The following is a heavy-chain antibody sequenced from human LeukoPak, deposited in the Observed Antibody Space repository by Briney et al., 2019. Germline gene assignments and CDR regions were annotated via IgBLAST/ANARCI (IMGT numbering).Heavy chain of an antibody. V-gene: IGHV3-7*03. CDR2: IRQYGSEK. D-gene: IGHD6-25*01. CDR3: ARSGPIDI. CDR1: GFTFSSYG. J-gene: IGHJ3*02. Sequence: GGSLRLSCAASGFTFSSYGMHWVRQAPGKGLEWVDNIRQYGSEKYYVDSVKGRFTISRDNAKNSLYLQMNSLRAEDTAVYYCARSGPIDIWGQGTMVTVSS.